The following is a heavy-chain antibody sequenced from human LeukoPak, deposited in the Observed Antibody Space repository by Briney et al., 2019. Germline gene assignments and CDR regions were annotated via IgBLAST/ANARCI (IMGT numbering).Heavy chain of an antibody. CDR2: INPNSGNT. J-gene: IGHJ4*02. V-gene: IGHV1-8*02. D-gene: IGHD4-11*01. CDR3: ATDYTDYSLDY. Sequence: ASVKVPCKASGYTFTGYYMHWVRQAPGQGLEWMGWINPNSGNTGYAQKFQGRVTMTRNTSISTAYMELSSLRYEDTAVYYCATDYTDYSLDYWGQGTLVTVSS. CDR1: GYTFTGYY.